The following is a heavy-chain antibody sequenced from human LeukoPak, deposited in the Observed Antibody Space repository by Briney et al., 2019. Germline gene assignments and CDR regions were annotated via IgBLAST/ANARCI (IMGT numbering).Heavy chain of an antibody. CDR3: ARRAAAATYYYYYYGMDV. D-gene: IGHD6-13*01. V-gene: IGHV1-18*04. CDR2: ISAYNGNT. Sequence: GASVKVSCKASGYTFTSYGISWVRQAPGQGLEWMGRISAYNGNTNYAQKLQGRVTMTTDTSTSTAYMELRSLRSDDTAVYYCARRAAAATYYYYYYGMDVWGKGTTVTVSS. J-gene: IGHJ6*04. CDR1: GYTFTSYG.